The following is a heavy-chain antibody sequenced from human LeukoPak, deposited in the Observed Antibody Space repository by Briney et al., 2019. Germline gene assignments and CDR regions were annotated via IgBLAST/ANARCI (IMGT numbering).Heavy chain of an antibody. D-gene: IGHD6-13*01. CDR1: GFTFDDYT. Sequence: GGSLRLSCAASGFTFDDYTMHWVRQAPGKGLEWVSLISWDGGSTYYADSVKGRFTISRDNSKNSLYLQMNSLRTEDTALYYCAKDGPSSWYYFDYWGQGTLVTVSS. J-gene: IGHJ4*02. CDR3: AKDGPSSWYYFDY. V-gene: IGHV3-43*01. CDR2: ISWDGGST.